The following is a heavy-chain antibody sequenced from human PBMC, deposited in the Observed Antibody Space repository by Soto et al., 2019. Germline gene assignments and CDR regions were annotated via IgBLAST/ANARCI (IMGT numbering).Heavy chain of an antibody. D-gene: IGHD6-13*01. CDR2: ISSSSSYI. CDR3: ARDRPYSSSLYYYYGMDV. V-gene: IGHV3-21*01. CDR1: GFTFSSYS. J-gene: IGHJ6*02. Sequence: GGSLRLSCAASGFTFSSYSMNWVRQAPGKGLEWVSSISSSSSYIYYADSVKGRFTISRDNAKNSLYLQMNSLRAEDTAVYYCARDRPYSSSLYYYYGMDVWGQGTTVTVSS.